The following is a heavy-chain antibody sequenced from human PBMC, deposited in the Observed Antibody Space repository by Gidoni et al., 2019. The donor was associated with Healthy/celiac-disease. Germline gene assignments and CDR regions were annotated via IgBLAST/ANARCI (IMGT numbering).Heavy chain of an antibody. V-gene: IGHV1-69*01. J-gene: IGHJ4*02. CDR2: IIPIFGTA. D-gene: IGHD1-1*01. CDR3: ASCRDGNNWDY. Sequence: HVQLVQSGAEVKKHGSSVKVSCKASEGTFSSYAISWVRQAPGKGLEWMGGIIPIFGTANYGKKFQGRVTITADESTSTAYMELSSLRSEDTAVYYCASCRDGNNWDYWGQGTLVTVSS. CDR1: EGTFSSYA.